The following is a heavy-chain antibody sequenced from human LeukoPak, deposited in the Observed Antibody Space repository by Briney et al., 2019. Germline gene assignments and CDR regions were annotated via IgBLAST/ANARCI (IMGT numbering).Heavy chain of an antibody. V-gene: IGHV3-33*06. CDR1: GFTFSRYG. CDR3: AKVKEFYYYGMDV. J-gene: IGHJ6*02. D-gene: IGHD3-10*01. Sequence: GGSLRLSCAASGFTFSRYGMHWVRQAPGKGLDWVALIWYDGSNKYYTDSVKGRFTISRDNSKNTLYLQMNSLRAEDTAVYYCAKVKEFYYYGMDVWGQGTTVTVSS. CDR2: IWYDGSNK.